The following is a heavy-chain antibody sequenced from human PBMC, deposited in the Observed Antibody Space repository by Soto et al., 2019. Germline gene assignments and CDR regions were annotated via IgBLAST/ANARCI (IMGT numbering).Heavy chain of an antibody. CDR2: INAGNGNT. CDR3: ARDLRNYYDSSGDNWFDP. CDR1: GYTFTSYA. J-gene: IGHJ5*02. Sequence: QVPLVQSGAEVKKPGASVKVSCKASGYTFTSYAMHWVRQAPGQRLEWMGWINAGNGNTKYSQKFQGRVTITRDTSASTAYMELSSLRSEDTAVYYCARDLRNYYDSSGDNWFDPWGQGTLVTVSS. V-gene: IGHV1-3*01. D-gene: IGHD3-22*01.